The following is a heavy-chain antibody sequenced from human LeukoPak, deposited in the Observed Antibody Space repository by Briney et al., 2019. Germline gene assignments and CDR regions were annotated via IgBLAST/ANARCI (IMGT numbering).Heavy chain of an antibody. CDR3: AKDLGLLWFGTFDY. Sequence: GGSLRLSCAASGFTFSTYVMSWVRQAPGKGLEWVATMTGSGGSTLYGDSVKGRFTIARDNSNNMLYLQMNSLRAEDTAVYYCAKDLGLLWFGTFDYWGQGILVTVSS. J-gene: IGHJ4*02. CDR2: MTGSGGST. V-gene: IGHV3-23*01. D-gene: IGHD3-10*01. CDR1: GFTFSTYV.